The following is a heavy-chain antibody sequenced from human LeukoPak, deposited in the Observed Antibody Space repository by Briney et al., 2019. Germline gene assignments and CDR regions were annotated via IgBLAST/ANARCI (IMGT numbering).Heavy chain of an antibody. CDR2: INYSGST. CDR3: ARVTYYYDSSGLSYWFDP. V-gene: IGHV4-39*07. CDR1: GGSISSSSYY. Sequence: SETLSLTCTVSGGSISSSSYYWGWIRRPPGKGLEWIGSINYSGSTYYNSSLKSRVTISVDTSKNQFSLKLSSVTAADTAVYYCARVTYYYDSSGLSYWFDPWGQGTLVTVSS. D-gene: IGHD3-22*01. J-gene: IGHJ5*02.